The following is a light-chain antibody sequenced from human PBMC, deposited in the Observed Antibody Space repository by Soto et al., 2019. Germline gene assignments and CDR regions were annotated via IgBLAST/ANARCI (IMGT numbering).Light chain of an antibody. J-gene: IGKJ1*01. CDR2: GAS. V-gene: IGKV1-6*02. CDR3: LQDFSYPRT. CDR1: QGIGTE. Sequence: AIRMTQSPSSLSASVGDRVTITCRASQGIGTELGWYQLKPGKAPKLLVYGASTLQSGVLPRFSGSGSGTDFTLTISSLQPDDFATYYCLQDFSYPRTFGQGTKVDIK.